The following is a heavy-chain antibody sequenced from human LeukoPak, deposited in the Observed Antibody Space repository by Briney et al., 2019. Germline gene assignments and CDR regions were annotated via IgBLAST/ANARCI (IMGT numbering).Heavy chain of an antibody. D-gene: IGHD3-22*01. J-gene: IGHJ6*02. Sequence: KTSKTLSLTCTVSGGSLGGYYWSWVRQAPGKGLEWIGYIYYSGTTNYNPSLKSRVSISVDTSKNQFSLKLTSVTAADTAVYYCARAKTPTNYYDRSGFYNYYGMDIWGQGTTVTVSS. CDR2: IYYSGTT. V-gene: IGHV4-59*01. CDR3: ARAKTPTNYYDRSGFYNYYGMDI. CDR1: GGSLGGYY.